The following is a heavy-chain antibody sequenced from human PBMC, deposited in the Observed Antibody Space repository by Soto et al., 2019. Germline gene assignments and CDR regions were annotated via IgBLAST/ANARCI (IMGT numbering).Heavy chain of an antibody. CDR1: GFSLSTTGVG. CDR3: ARSLWFGELH. V-gene: IGHV2-5*02. J-gene: IGHJ4*02. Sequence: QITLKESGPTLVKPTQSLTLTCSFSGFSLSTTGVGVGWIRQSPGKALEWLAIIYWDNDKRYSPSLKSRVTITKDTSNNPVVLTVTNMDPVDTGTYYCARSLWFGELHWGQGALVTVSS. CDR2: IYWDNDK. D-gene: IGHD3-10*01.